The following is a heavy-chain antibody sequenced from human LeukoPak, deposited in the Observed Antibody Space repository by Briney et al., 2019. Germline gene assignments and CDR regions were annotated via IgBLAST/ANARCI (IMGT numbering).Heavy chain of an antibody. CDR3: ATVSRYCSSTSCQPGGGWFDP. D-gene: IGHD2-2*01. CDR1: GYTLTELS. CDR2: FDPEDGET. J-gene: IGHJ5*02. Sequence: GASVKVSCKVSGYTLTELSMHWVRQAPGKGLEWMGGFDPEDGETIYAQKFQGRVTMTEDTSTDTAYMELSSLRSEDTAVYYCATVSRYCSSTSCQPGGGWFDPWGQGTLVTVSS. V-gene: IGHV1-24*01.